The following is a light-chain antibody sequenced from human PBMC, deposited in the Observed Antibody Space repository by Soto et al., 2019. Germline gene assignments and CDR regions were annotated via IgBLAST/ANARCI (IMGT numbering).Light chain of an antibody. V-gene: IGLV3-21*02. J-gene: IGLJ3*02. CDR3: QVWHIGSYRV. Sequence: SYELTQPPSVSVAPGQTATISCGGNNVGSKVVHWYQQKPGQAPVLVVYDDTYQPSGIPERFSGSNSGNTATLTISRVEAGDEADYYCQVWHIGSYRVFGGGTKLTVL. CDR2: DDT. CDR1: NVGSKV.